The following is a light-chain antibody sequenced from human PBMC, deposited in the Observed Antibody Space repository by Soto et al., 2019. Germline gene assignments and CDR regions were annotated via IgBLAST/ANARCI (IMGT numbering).Light chain of an antibody. Sequence: SALAQPASVSGSPGQSITISCTGTRLDVGGYNYVSWYQQQPGKALKLIIYEVTNRPSGVSDRFSGSKSDNTASLTISGLQTGDEADYYCCSYVSSKTYLFGTGTKVT. CDR1: RLDVGGYNY. V-gene: IGLV2-14*03. J-gene: IGLJ1*01. CDR3: CSYVSSKTYL. CDR2: EVT.